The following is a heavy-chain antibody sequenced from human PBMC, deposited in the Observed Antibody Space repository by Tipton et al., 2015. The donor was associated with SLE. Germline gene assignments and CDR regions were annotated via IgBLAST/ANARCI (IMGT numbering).Heavy chain of an antibody. CDR3: AGASGSTGENYYYYGMDV. J-gene: IGHJ6*02. V-gene: IGHV4-59*01. CDR2: IYYSGST. Sequence: TLSLTCTVSGGSISSYYWSWIRQPPGKGLEWIGYIYYSGSTNYNPSLKSRVTISVDTSKNQFSLKLSSVTAADTAVYYCAGASGSTGENYYYYGMDVWGQGTTVTVSS. CDR1: GGSISSYY. D-gene: IGHD1-26*01.